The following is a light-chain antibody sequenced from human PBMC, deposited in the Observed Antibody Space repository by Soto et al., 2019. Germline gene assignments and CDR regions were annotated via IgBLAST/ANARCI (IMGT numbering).Light chain of an antibody. CDR2: DVT. CDR1: STDVGGYNF. CDR3: CSYAGTYTVWV. Sequence: QSALTQPRSVSGSPGQSVTISCTGTSTDVGGYNFVSWYQHYPGKAPKVIIYDVTKRPSGVPDRFSGSKSGNTASLTISGLQAEDDADYYCCSYAGTYTVWVFGGGTKLTVL. J-gene: IGLJ3*02. V-gene: IGLV2-11*01.